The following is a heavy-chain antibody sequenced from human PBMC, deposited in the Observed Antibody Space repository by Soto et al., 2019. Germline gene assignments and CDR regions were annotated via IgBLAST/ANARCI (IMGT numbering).Heavy chain of an antibody. V-gene: IGHV1-69*06. CDR1: GGTFSSYA. J-gene: IGHJ6*02. CDR3: AREDGYSNYEDYYGMDV. D-gene: IGHD4-4*01. Sequence: GASVKVSCKASGGTFSSYAIIWVRQAPGQGLEWMGGIIPIVGTANYAQKFQGRVTITADKSTSTAYMELSSLRSEDTAVYYCAREDGYSNYEDYYGMDVWGQGATVTVSS. CDR2: IIPIVGTA.